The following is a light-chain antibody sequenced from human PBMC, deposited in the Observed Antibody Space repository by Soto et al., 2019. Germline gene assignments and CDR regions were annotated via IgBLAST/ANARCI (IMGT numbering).Light chain of an antibody. Sequence: SPATLSVSPGERATLSCRASQSVSSNLAWYHQKPGQAPRLLIYGASTRATGIPARFSGSGSGTEFTLTISSLQSEDFAIYYCQQYNNWPPITFGQGTRLEIK. V-gene: IGKV3-15*01. J-gene: IGKJ5*01. CDR3: QQYNNWPPIT. CDR1: QSVSSN. CDR2: GAS.